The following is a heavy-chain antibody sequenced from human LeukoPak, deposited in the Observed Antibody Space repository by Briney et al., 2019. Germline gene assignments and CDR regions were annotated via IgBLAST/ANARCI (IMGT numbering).Heavy chain of an antibody. CDR1: GGSLSYYY. D-gene: IGHD2-21*02. V-gene: IGHV4-34*01. J-gene: IGHJ4*02. CDR2: NNRSGST. Sequence: SETLSLTCAVYGGSLSYYYWSWIRQPPEKGLEWIGENNRSGSTNYNPSLKSRVSISVDTSKNQFSLKLSSVTAADTAVYYCARGGFYCGDDCYVDYWGQGTLVTVSS. CDR3: ARGGFYCGDDCYVDY.